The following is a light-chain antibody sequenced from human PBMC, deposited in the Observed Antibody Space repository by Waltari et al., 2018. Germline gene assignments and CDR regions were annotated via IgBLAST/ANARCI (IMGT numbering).Light chain of an antibody. V-gene: IGKV1-12*01. Sequence: DIQMTQSPSSVSASVGDTVTITCRASQDINNWLAWFQQKPGKTPKLLISAASSLRSGVPSRFSGSGFGTDFYLNISSLEPEDFAVYYCQQRSNSFTFGQGTKLEI. J-gene: IGKJ2*01. CDR2: AAS. CDR3: QQRSNSFT. CDR1: QDINNW.